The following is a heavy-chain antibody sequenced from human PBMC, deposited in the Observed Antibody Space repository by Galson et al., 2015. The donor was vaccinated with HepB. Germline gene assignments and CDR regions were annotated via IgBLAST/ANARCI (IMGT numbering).Heavy chain of an antibody. V-gene: IGHV3-30*04. CDR3: ARELGYTDAFDI. D-gene: IGHD5-24*01. J-gene: IGHJ3*02. CDR2: ISYDGTNK. CDR1: GFTFSTYA. Sequence: SLRLSCAASGFTFSTYAMHWVRQAPGKGLEWVALISYDGTNKYYADSVKGRFTISRDNSKNTLYLQMNSLRAEDTAVYYCARELGYTDAFDIWGQGTMVTVSS.